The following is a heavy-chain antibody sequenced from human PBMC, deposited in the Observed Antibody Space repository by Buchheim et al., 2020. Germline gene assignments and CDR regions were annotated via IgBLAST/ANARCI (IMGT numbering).Heavy chain of an antibody. CDR3: ARVRVYSSGWYFDY. V-gene: IGHV3-7*01. D-gene: IGHD6-19*01. J-gene: IGHJ4*02. CDR1: GFTFSSYG. CDR2: IKQDGSEK. Sequence: EVQLVESGGGLVQPGGSLRLSCAASGFTFSSYGMSLVRQAPGKGLEWVANIKQDGSEKYYADSVKGRFTISRDNSKNSLYLKMNRLGAEDTAVYYCARVRVYSSGWYFDYWGQGTL.